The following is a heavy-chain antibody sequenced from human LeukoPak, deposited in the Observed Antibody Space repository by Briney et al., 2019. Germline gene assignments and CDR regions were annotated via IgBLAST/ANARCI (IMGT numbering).Heavy chain of an antibody. CDR3: ARQSIRDFWSGYYTSEFEY. D-gene: IGHD3-3*01. Sequence: GESLKISCKGSGYSFTSYWIGWVRQMPGKGLEWMGIIYPGDSDTRYSPSFQGQVTISADKSISTAYLQWSSLKASDTAMYYCARQSIRDFWSGYYTSEFEYWGQGTLVTVSS. J-gene: IGHJ4*02. CDR1: GYSFTSYW. CDR2: IYPGDSDT. V-gene: IGHV5-51*01.